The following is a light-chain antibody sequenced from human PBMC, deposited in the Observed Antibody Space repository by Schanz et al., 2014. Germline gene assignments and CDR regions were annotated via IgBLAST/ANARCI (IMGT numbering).Light chain of an antibody. CDR1: QSIRGN. J-gene: IGKJ1*01. CDR3: QQYKIWPPT. Sequence: EIVLTQSPATLPVSPGERATVSCRASQSIRGNLAWYQQKPGQPPRLLIYDASTRSTGIPARFSGSGSETEFTLSISSLQSEDFAVYYCQQYKIWPPTFGQGTKVEI. V-gene: IGKV3-15*01. CDR2: DAS.